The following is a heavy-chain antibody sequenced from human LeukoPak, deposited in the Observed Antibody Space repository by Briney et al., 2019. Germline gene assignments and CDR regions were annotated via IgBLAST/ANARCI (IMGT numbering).Heavy chain of an antibody. J-gene: IGHJ4*02. D-gene: IGHD3-3*01. CDR1: GYTFNNYW. CDR3: TRPGTRYDFWSGPDY. CDR2: IYPGDSDT. Sequence: GESLKISCKGSGYTFNNYWVAWVRQMPGKGLEWMGIIYPGDSDTRYRPSFQGQVTISADRFLSTAYLQWSSLKASDTAMYYCTRPGTRYDFWSGPDYWGQGTLVTVSS. V-gene: IGHV5-51*01.